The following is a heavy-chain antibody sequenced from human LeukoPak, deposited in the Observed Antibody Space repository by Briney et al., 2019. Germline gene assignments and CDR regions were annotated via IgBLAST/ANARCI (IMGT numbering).Heavy chain of an antibody. J-gene: IGHJ4*02. CDR1: GFTFSSYS. D-gene: IGHD5-18*01. V-gene: IGHV4-59*12. Sequence: PGGSLRLSCAAYGFTFSSYSMNWIRQPPGKGLECIGTIYYSGSTYYKSSLKSRVTISVDTSKNQFSLKLSSVTAADTAVYYCARVADGKGYPFDYWGQGTLVTVSS. CDR2: IYYSGST. CDR3: ARVADGKGYPFDY.